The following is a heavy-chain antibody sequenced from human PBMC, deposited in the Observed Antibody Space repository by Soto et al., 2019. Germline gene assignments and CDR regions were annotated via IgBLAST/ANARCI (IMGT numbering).Heavy chain of an antibody. CDR1: GYSFTSYW. CDR2: IYPGDSDT. CDR3: ARGGIAAASGGYGMDV. J-gene: IGHJ6*02. V-gene: IGHV5-51*01. D-gene: IGHD6-13*01. Sequence: GESLKISCKGSGYSFTSYWIGWVRQMPGKGLEWMGIIYPGDSDTRYSPSFQGQVTISADKSIRTAYLQWSSLKASDTAMYYWARGGIAAASGGYGMDVWGQGTTVTVSS.